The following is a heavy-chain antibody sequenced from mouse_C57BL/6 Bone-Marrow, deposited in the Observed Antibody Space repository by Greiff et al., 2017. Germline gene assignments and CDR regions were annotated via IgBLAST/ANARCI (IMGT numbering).Heavy chain of an antibody. Sequence: QVQLKQPGAELVKPGASVKLSCKASGYTFTSYWMHWVKQRPGRGLEWIGRIDPNSGGTKYNEKFKSQATLTVDKPSSTAYMQLSSLTSEDSAVYYCAVRGFAYWGQGTLVTVSA. V-gene: IGHV1-72*01. J-gene: IGHJ3*01. CDR2: IDPNSGGT. CDR1: GYTFTSYW. CDR3: AVRGFAY. D-gene: IGHD1-1*01.